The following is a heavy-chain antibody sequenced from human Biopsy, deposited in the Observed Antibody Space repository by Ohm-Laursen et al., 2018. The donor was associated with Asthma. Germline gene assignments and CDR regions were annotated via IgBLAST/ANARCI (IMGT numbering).Heavy chain of an antibody. D-gene: IGHD5-18*01. V-gene: IGHV3-7*01. CDR2: INGDGSQK. J-gene: IGHJ3*01. Sequence: SLRLSCAASGFTFGNFWMSWGRQTPGKGLEWVATINGDGSQKSYVDSVTGRFTISRDNSKNSLHLEMNSLRAEDTAVYFCAREGESSYGLRSPNFDVWGQGTMVTVSS. CDR3: AREGESSYGLRSPNFDV. CDR1: GFTFGNFW.